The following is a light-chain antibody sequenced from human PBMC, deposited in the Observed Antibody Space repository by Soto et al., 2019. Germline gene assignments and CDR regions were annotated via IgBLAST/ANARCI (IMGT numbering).Light chain of an antibody. Sequence: EIVLTQSPGTLSLFPGERATLSCRASQSVSSSYLAWYQQKPGQAPRLLIYGASIRATGIPDRFSGSGSAKDFTLTISRLEPEDSAVYYCQQYVSSRTFGQGTKVEIK. J-gene: IGKJ1*01. CDR1: QSVSSSY. CDR3: QQYVSSRT. CDR2: GAS. V-gene: IGKV3-20*01.